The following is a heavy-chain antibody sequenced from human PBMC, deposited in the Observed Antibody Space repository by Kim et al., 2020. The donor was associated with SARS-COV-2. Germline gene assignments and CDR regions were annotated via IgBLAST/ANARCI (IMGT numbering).Heavy chain of an antibody. CDR2: ISYDGSNK. CDR3: ARDKEEIFGVVKLYGMDV. D-gene: IGHD3-3*01. CDR1: GFTFSSYA. V-gene: IGHV3-30-3*01. J-gene: IGHJ6*02. Sequence: GGSLRLSCAASGFTFSSYAMHWVRQAPGKGLEWVAVISYDGSNKYHADSVKGRFTISRDNSKNTLYLQMNSLRAEDTAVYYCARDKEEIFGVVKLYGMDVWGQGTTVTVSS.